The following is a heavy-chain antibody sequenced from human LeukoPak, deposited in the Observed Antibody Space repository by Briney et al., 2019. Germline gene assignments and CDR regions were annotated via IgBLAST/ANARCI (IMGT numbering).Heavy chain of an antibody. CDR3: AGRRLVARRSDAFDI. Sequence: SETLSLTCSVSGGSISITSYYWGWIRQPPGKELEWIGSIYYSGTTHYNPSLKSRVTISVDTSKNQYSLNLSSVTAADTAVYYCAGRRLVARRSDAFDIWGQGTKVTVSS. CDR1: GGSISITSYY. D-gene: IGHD2-15*01. V-gene: IGHV4-39*01. J-gene: IGHJ3*02. CDR2: IYYSGTT.